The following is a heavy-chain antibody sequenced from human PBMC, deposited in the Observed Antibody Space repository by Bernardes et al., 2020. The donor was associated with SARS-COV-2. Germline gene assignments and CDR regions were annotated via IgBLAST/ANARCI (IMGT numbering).Heavy chain of an antibody. J-gene: IGHJ6*02. CDR1: GGSISNSNYY. V-gene: IGHV4-39*01. D-gene: IGHD2-21*02. Sequence: SETLSLTCTVSGGSISNSNYYWGWIRQPPGKGLEWIASIYSSGSTYYNPSLQSRVTTSVDPSKNQFSLRLTSVTAADTAVYYCAGSSCGRDCYIGGLRSWDYGMDVWGQGTTVTVSS. CDR3: AGSSCGRDCYIGGLRSWDYGMDV. CDR2: IYSSGST.